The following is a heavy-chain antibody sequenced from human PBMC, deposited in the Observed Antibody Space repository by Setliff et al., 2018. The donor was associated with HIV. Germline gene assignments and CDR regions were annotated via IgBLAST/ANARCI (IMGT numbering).Heavy chain of an antibody. J-gene: IGHJ4*02. D-gene: IGHD3-3*01. V-gene: IGHV4-39*02. CDR2: IYYSGST. CDR3: ARVPFTTGFDY. Sequence: SETLSLTCTVSGDSTSSSSSYWGWIRQPPGKGLEWIGSIYYSGSTYYNPSLRSRVTISVDTSKNHFSLKLSSVTAADTAVFYCARVPFTTGFDYWGQGILVTVSS. CDR1: GDSTSSSSSY.